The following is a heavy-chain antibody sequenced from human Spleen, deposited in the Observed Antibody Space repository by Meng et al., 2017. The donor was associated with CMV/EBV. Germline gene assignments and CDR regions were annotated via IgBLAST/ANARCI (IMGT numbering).Heavy chain of an antibody. V-gene: IGHV3-30*02. Sequence: GESLRLSCAASGFTFSSYGMHWVRQAPGKGLEWVAFIRYDGTNKYYADSVKGRFTISRDNSKNTLYLQMNSLRAEDTAVYYCAKVTYNWNDLDYWGQGTLVTVSS. CDR3: AKVTYNWNDLDY. CDR1: GFTFSSYG. J-gene: IGHJ4*02. D-gene: IGHD1-1*01. CDR2: IRYDGTNK.